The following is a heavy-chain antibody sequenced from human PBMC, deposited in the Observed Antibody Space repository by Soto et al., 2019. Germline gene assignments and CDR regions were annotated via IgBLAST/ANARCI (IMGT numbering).Heavy chain of an antibody. CDR3: ARPRCGHKGNNFYGIDV. J-gene: IGHJ6*02. V-gene: IGHV5-51*01. Sequence: EVQLVQSGAEVKKPGESLKISCKGSGYSFTSYWIGWVRQMPGKGLEWMGLIYPGDSDPRYSPSFQGQVTISADKAVSTADPRWGRLQASDSAMYYCARPRCGHKGNNFYGIDVCGQGTTVTVSS. D-gene: IGHD2-21*01. CDR2: IYPGDSDP. CDR1: GYSFTSYW.